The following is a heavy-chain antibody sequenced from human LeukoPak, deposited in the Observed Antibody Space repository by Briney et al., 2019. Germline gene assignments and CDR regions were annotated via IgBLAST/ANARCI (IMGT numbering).Heavy chain of an antibody. V-gene: IGHV3-66*01. D-gene: IGHD6-13*01. CDR1: GFTFSSNY. CDR3: ARAAPGTPPDY. CDR2: IYSGGTT. J-gene: IGHJ4*02. Sequence: GGSLRLSCAASGFTFSSNYMGWVRQAPGKGLEWVSVIYSGGTTYYADSVKGRFTISRDNSKNTLLLQMNSLRAEDTAVYYCARAAPGTPPDYWGQGTLVTVSS.